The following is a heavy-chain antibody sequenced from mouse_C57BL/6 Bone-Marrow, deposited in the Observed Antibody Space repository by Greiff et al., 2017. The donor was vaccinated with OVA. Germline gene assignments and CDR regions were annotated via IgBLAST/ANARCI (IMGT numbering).Heavy chain of an antibody. CDR3: ARSVYYGSSSVCFDY. D-gene: IGHD1-1*01. CDR2: IHPNSGST. J-gene: IGHJ2*01. Sequence: QVQLQQPGAELVKPGASVKLSCKASGYTFTSYWMHWVKQRPGQGLEWIGMIHPNSGSTNYNEKFKSKATLTVDKSSSTAYMQLSSLTSEDSAVYYCARSVYYGSSSVCFDYWGQGTTLTVSS. CDR1: GYTFTSYW. V-gene: IGHV1-64*01.